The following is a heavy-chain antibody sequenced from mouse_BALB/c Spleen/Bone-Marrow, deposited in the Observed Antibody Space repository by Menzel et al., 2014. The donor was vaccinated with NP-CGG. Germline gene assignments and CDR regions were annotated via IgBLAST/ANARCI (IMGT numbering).Heavy chain of an antibody. CDR1: GYTSTDYY. V-gene: IGHV1-84*02. J-gene: IGHJ4*01. CDR3: ARWHWGAMDY. CDR2: IYPGSGNT. Sequence: LVESGPELVKPGASVKISCKASGYTSTDYYINWVKQKPGQGLEWIGWIYPGSGNTKYNEKFKGKATLTVDTSSSTAYMQLSSLTSEDTAVYFCARWHWGAMDYWGQGTSVTVSS.